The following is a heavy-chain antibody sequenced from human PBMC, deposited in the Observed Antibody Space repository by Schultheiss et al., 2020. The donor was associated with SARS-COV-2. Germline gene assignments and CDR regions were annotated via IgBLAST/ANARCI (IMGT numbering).Heavy chain of an antibody. Sequence: GGSLRLSCAASGFTFSIYDMHWVRQAPGKGLEWVATTPSYGGNEYYADSVTGRFAISRDNSKSTLHLQMNSLRAEDTAVYYCARDREGAMVYYYYYGMDVWGQGTTVTVSS. CDR3: ARDREGAMVYYYYYGMDV. CDR1: GFTFSIYD. V-gene: IGHV3-30*03. J-gene: IGHJ6*02. D-gene: IGHD5-18*01. CDR2: TPSYGGNE.